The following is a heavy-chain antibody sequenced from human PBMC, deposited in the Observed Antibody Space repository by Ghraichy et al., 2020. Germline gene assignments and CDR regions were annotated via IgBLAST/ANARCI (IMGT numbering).Heavy chain of an antibody. Sequence: GGSLRLSCAASGFTFSSYSMNWVRQAPGKGLEWVSSISSSSSYIYYADSVKGRFTISRDNAKNSLYLQMNSLRAEDTAVYYCARDATIFGVVTHAFDIWGQGTMVTVSS. J-gene: IGHJ3*02. CDR1: GFTFSSYS. CDR2: ISSSSSYI. V-gene: IGHV3-21*01. D-gene: IGHD3-3*01. CDR3: ARDATIFGVVTHAFDI.